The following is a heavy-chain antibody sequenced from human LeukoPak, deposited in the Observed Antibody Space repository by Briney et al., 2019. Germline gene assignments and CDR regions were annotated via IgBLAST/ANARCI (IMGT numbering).Heavy chain of an antibody. J-gene: IGHJ5*02. D-gene: IGHD3-22*01. CDR1: GGSFSGYY. CDR2: INHSGST. Sequence: SETLSLTCAVYGGSFSGYYWSWIRQPPGKGLEWIGEINHSGSTNYNPSLKSRVTISVDTSKNQFSLKLSSVTAADTAVYYCARLRYYDSSGYYYVRVYNWFDPWGQGTLVTVSS. V-gene: IGHV4-34*01. CDR3: ARLRYYDSSGYYYVRVYNWFDP.